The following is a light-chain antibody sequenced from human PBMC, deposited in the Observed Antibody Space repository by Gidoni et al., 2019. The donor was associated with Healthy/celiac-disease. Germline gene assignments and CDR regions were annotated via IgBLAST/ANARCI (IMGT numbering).Light chain of an antibody. Sequence: DLQVTPSPSSLSASVGDRVTITCRASQSISSYLNWYQQKPGKAPKLLIYAASSLQSGVPSRFSGSGSGTDFTLTISSLQPEDIATYYCQQNYSTPRTFGGGTKVEIK. CDR1: QSISSY. V-gene: IGKV1-39*01. J-gene: IGKJ4*01. CDR2: AAS. CDR3: QQNYSTPRT.